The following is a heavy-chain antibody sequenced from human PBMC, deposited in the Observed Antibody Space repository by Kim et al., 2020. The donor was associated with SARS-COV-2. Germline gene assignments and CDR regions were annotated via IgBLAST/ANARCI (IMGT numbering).Heavy chain of an antibody. D-gene: IGHD2-8*01. J-gene: IGHJ4*02. V-gene: IGHV3-74*01. CDR2: SIT. CDR3: VRDVTWSVDY. Sequence: SITRYADSGRGRFTISRDNAKNTLYRQMESLRREDTAVYYCVRDVTWSVDYWGQGTLVTVS.